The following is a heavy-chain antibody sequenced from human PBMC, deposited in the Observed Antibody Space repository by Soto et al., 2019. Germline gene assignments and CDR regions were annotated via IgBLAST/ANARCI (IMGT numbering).Heavy chain of an antibody. Sequence: QVQLVESGGGVVQPGTSLRVSCVGSGFTFRSYVIHWVRQAPGKGLEWVALTSYDGSNKYYGDSVRGRFTISRDNSRNKVDLKMDSVRLEDTALYYCARWGTTGGLDVWGQGTLVSVSS. CDR2: TSYDGSNK. J-gene: IGHJ1*01. CDR3: ARWGTTGGLDV. V-gene: IGHV3-33*05. D-gene: IGHD3-16*01. CDR1: GFTFRSYV.